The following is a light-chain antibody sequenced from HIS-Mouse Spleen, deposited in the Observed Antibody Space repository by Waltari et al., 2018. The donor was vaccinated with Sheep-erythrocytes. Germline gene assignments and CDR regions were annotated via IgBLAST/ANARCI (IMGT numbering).Light chain of an antibody. CDR3: QQFNIWT. CDR2: DAS. V-gene: IGKV1-13*02. CDR1: QGISSA. Sequence: AIQLTQSPSSLSASVGDRVTITCRASQGISSALAWYQQKPGKAPKLLIYDASSLESGVPSRFSGSGSGTDFTLTISSLQPEDFATYYCQQFNIWTFGQGTKVEIK. J-gene: IGKJ1*01.